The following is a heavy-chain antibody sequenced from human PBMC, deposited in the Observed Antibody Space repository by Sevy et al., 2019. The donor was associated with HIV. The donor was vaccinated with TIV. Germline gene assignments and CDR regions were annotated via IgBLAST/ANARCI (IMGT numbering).Heavy chain of an antibody. V-gene: IGHV4-59*01. D-gene: IGHD5-12*01. J-gene: IGHJ6*03. CDR1: GGSISSYY. Sequence: SETLSLTCTVSGGSISSYYWSWIRQPPGKGLEWIGYIYYSGSTNYNPSLKSRVTISVDTSKNQFSLKLSSVTAADTAVYYCARSRRDGYRIGYYYMDVWGKRTTVTVSS. CDR3: ARSRRDGYRIGYYYMDV. CDR2: IYYSGST.